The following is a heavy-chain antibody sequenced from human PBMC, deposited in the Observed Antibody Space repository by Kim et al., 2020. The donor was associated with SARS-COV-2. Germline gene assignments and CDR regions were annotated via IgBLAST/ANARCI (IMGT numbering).Heavy chain of an antibody. J-gene: IGHJ3*01. CDR1: GFSFSSYW. D-gene: IGHD3-3*01. Sequence: GGSLRLSCAASGFSFSSYWMHWVRQVPGQGLASVSRLGPDGNYAGYTDSVKGRFTISRDNDRKMLFLQMDSLTIEDTGLYYCVRSYGVGHYAFEVWGHGT. CDR2: LGPDGNYA. CDR3: VRSYGVGHYAFEV. V-gene: IGHV3-74*01.